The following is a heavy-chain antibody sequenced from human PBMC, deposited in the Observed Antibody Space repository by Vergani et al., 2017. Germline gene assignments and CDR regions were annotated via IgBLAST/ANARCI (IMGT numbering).Heavy chain of an antibody. CDR2: LSASDRRT. J-gene: IGHJ4*02. D-gene: IGHD3-22*01. Sequence: EVHLEESGGGLVQPGGSLRLSCAASGFTFSSYWMSWVRQAPGKGLEWVSTLSASDRRTHYADSVKGRFTISRDISKNTLSLQMNSLTAEDTAIYYCAGPQGTSAYYYGGFDYWGQGILVTVSS. CDR3: AGPQGTSAYYYGGFDY. CDR1: GFTFSSYW. V-gene: IGHV3-23*04.